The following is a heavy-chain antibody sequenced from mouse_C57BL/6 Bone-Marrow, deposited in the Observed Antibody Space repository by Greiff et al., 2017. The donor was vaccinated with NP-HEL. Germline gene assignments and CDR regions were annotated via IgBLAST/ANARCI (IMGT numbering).Heavy chain of an antibody. D-gene: IGHD2-5*01. J-gene: IGHJ1*03. CDR3: VYSKGGYFDV. CDR2: IDPATGNT. V-gene: IGHV14-3*01. CDR1: GYNNKNTY. Sequence: EVQLKESVAELVRPGASVKFSCTASGYNNKNTYMHWVQQRPEQGLEWIGRIDPATGNTKYAPKFQGKATITADTSSNTAYLQLSSLTSEDTAIYYCVYSKGGYFDVWGTGTTVTVSS.